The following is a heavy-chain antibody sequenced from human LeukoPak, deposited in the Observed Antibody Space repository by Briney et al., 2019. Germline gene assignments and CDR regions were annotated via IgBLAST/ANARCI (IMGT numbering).Heavy chain of an antibody. CDR2: INPNSGGT. CDR3: ARDFLAAAGTT. Sequence: ASVKVSCKASGYTFTGYYMHWVRQAPGQGLEWMGWINPNSGGTNYAQKFQGRVTMTRDTSISTAYMELSSLRSEDTAVYYCARDFLAAAGTTWGQGTLVTVSP. D-gene: IGHD6-13*01. J-gene: IGHJ4*02. CDR1: GYTFTGYY. V-gene: IGHV1-2*02.